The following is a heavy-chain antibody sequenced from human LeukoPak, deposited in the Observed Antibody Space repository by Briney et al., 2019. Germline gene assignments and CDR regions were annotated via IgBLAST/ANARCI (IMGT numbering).Heavy chain of an antibody. Sequence: AGGSLRLSCAASGFTFSSYAMSWIRQAPGKGLEWVSYISSSGSTIYYADSVKGRFTISRDNAKNSLYLQMNSLRAEDTAVYYCARDRLGLGVVDYWGQGTLVTVSS. J-gene: IGHJ4*02. CDR2: ISSSGSTI. CDR1: GFTFSSYA. D-gene: IGHD3/OR15-3a*01. V-gene: IGHV3-11*01. CDR3: ARDRLGLGVVDY.